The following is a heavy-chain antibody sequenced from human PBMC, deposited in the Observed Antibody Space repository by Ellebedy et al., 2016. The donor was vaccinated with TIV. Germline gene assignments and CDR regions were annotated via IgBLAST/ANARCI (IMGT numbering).Heavy chain of an antibody. CDR3: ATRRACSNGVCYGLDY. CDR1: GFNFGSYG. J-gene: IGHJ4*02. Sequence: GGSLRLSXAASGFNFGSYGMTWVRQAPGKGLEWVSTFSGSATITYADSVKGRFTISRDNSKNTLFLQMNTLRAEDTAVYYCATRRACSNGVCYGLDYWGQGTLVTVSS. V-gene: IGHV3-23*01. CDR2: FSGSATIT. D-gene: IGHD2-8*01.